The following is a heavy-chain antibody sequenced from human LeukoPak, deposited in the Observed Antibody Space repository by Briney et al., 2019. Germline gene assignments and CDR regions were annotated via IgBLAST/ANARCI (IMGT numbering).Heavy chain of an antibody. CDR3: ARVLYSSSWYGGGRNYMDV. CDR1: GGSISSGSYY. Sequence: PSQTLSLTCTVSGGSISSGSYYWSWIRQPAGKGLEWIGRIYTSGSTNYNPSLKSRVTISVDTSKNQFSLKLSSVTAADTAVYYCARVLYSSSWYGGGRNYMDVWGKGTTVTISS. J-gene: IGHJ6*03. CDR2: IYTSGST. V-gene: IGHV4-61*02. D-gene: IGHD6-13*01.